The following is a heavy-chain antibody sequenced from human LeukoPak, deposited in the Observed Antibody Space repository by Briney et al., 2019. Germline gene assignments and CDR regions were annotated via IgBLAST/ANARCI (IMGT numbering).Heavy chain of an antibody. CDR1: GFTFSSYA. Sequence: GGSLRLSCAASGFTFSSYAMSWVRQVPGKGLEWVSVISGSGDNTYYADSVKGRFTSSRDNSKNMLYLQMNSLRAEDTAVYYCAKWKYSNSGIDDYWGQGTLVTVPS. V-gene: IGHV3-23*01. CDR3: AKWKYSNSGIDDY. D-gene: IGHD6-6*01. J-gene: IGHJ4*02. CDR2: ISGSGDNT.